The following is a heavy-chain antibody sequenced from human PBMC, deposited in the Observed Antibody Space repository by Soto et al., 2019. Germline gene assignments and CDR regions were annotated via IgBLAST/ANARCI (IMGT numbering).Heavy chain of an antibody. V-gene: IGHV3-33*08. D-gene: IGHD3-22*01. CDR1: GFTFSSYG. Sequence: GGSLRLSCAASGFTFSSYGMHWVRQAPGKGLEWVAVIWYDGSNKYYADSVKGRFTISRDNSKNTLYLQMNSLRAEDTAVYYCARDITDVAYYDSSPRWSIYYYGMDVWGQGTTVTVSS. CDR3: ARDITDVAYYDSSPRWSIYYYGMDV. J-gene: IGHJ6*02. CDR2: IWYDGSNK.